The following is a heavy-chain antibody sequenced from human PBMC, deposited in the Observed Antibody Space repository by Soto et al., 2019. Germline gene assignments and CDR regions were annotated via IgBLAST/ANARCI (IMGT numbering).Heavy chain of an antibody. CDR3: AKGLHSSSWYNWFDP. CDR2: ISGSGGST. D-gene: IGHD6-13*01. J-gene: IGHJ5*02. Sequence: GGSLRLSCAASGFTFSSYAMSWVRQAPGKGLEWVSAISGSGGSTYYAESVKGRFTISRDNSKKTLYLKMNSLRAEDTALYYCAKGLHSSSWYNWFDPWGQGTLVTVS. V-gene: IGHV3-23*01. CDR1: GFTFSSYA.